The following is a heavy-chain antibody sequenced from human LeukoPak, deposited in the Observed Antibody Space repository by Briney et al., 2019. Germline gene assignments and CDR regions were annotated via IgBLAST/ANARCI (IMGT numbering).Heavy chain of an antibody. V-gene: IGHV3-74*01. CDR3: ARAPSEIGGYYPEYFRH. Sequence: GGSLRLSCAASGFTFSSYWMHWVRQAPGKGLVWVSRIKSDGSTNYPDSVKGRFTISRDNAKNTVSLQMNSLRAEDTGVYYCARAPSEIGGYYPEYFRHWGQGTLVTVSS. J-gene: IGHJ1*01. CDR1: GFTFSSYW. CDR2: IKSDGST. D-gene: IGHD3-22*01.